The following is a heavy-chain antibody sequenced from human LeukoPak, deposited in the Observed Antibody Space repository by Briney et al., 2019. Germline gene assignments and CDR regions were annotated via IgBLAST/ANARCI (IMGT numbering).Heavy chain of an antibody. CDR3: ARAYLDSSGYFDY. D-gene: IGHD3-22*01. Sequence: SVKVSCKASGGTFNSYAISWVRQAPGQGLEWMGGIIPIFGTTNYAQKFQGRVTITADESTSTAYMELSSLRSEDTAVYYCARAYLDSSGYFDYWGQGTLVTVSS. CDR1: GGTFNSYA. CDR2: IIPIFGTT. V-gene: IGHV1-69*13. J-gene: IGHJ4*02.